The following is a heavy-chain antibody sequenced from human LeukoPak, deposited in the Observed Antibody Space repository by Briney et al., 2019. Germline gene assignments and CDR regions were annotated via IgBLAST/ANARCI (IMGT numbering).Heavy chain of an antibody. Sequence: PGGSLRLSCAASGFTFSSYGMHWVRQAPGKGLEWVAVISYDGSNKYYADSVKGRFTISRDNSKNTLYLQMNSLRAEDTAVYYCAKDVTEWELLYGMDVWGQGTTVTVSS. D-gene: IGHD1-26*01. CDR1: GFTFSSYG. CDR3: AKDVTEWELLYGMDV. CDR2: ISYDGSNK. V-gene: IGHV3-30*18. J-gene: IGHJ6*02.